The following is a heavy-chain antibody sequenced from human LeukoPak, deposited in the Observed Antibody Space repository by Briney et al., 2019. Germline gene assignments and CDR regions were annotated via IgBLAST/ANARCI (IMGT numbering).Heavy chain of an antibody. D-gene: IGHD1-26*01. J-gene: IGHJ4*02. Sequence: GGSLRLSCAASGFTFSSYAMHWVRQAPGKGLEWVAFISFDGNHKYYTDSVKGRFTISRDNSKNTLYLQMNSLRAEDTAVYYCARVVGGTWLIDCWGQGTLVTVSS. CDR2: ISFDGNHK. CDR1: GFTFSSYA. CDR3: ARVVGGTWLIDC. V-gene: IGHV3-30-3*01.